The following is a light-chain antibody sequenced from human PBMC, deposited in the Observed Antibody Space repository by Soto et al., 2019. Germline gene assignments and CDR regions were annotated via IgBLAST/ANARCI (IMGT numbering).Light chain of an antibody. CDR2: DAS. Sequence: DIQMTRSPSTLSASVGDRVTITCRASQSISSWLAWYQQKPGKAPKLLIYDASSLESGVPSRFSGSGSGTEFTLTISSLQPDDFATYYCQHYNSYSEAFGQGTKV. CDR1: QSISSW. V-gene: IGKV1-5*01. CDR3: QHYNSYSEA. J-gene: IGKJ1*01.